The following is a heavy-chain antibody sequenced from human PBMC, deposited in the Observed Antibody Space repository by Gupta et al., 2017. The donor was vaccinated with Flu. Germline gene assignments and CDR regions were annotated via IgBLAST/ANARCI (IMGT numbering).Heavy chain of an antibody. CDR3: ARDGRGSSWYRGWFDP. Sequence: QVQLQESGPGLVKPSEPLSLTCPVSGGSISSYYWSWIRQPPGKGLEWIGYIYYSGSTNYNPSRKSRVTISVDTSKNQFALKRSSVTAADTAVYYCARDGRGSSWYRGWFDPGGQGTLVTVSS. J-gene: IGHJ5*02. V-gene: IGHV4-59*01. CDR1: GGSISSYY. CDR2: IYYSGST. D-gene: IGHD6-13*01.